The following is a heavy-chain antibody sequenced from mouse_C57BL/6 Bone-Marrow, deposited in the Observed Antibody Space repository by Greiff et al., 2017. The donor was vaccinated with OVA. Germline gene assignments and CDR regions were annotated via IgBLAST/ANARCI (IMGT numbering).Heavy chain of an antibody. CDR2: IWRGGST. J-gene: IGHJ4*01. D-gene: IGHD2-4*01. CDR3: AKRGIYYDYGYAMDY. CDR1: GFSLTSYG. Sequence: QVQLKQSGPGLVQPSQSLSITCTVSGFSLTSYGVHWVRQSPGKGLEWLGVIWRGGSTDYNEAFMSRLSITKDNSKSQVFFKMNSLQADDTAIYYCAKRGIYYDYGYAMDYWGQGTSGTVSS. V-gene: IGHV2-5*01.